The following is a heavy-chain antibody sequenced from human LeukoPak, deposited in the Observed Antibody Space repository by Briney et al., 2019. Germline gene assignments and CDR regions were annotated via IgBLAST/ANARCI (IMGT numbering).Heavy chain of an antibody. J-gene: IGHJ4*02. V-gene: IGHV1-2*02. CDR2: IKPNSGGT. Sequence: ASVKVSCKASGYTFTGYYIHWVRQAPGQGLEWMGWIKPNSGGTNYAQKFQGRVTMTRDTSISTAYMELSRLRSDDTAVYYCARWGIAVAGLEEWGQGTLVTVSS. CDR3: ARWGIAVAGLEE. D-gene: IGHD6-19*01. CDR1: GYTFTGYY.